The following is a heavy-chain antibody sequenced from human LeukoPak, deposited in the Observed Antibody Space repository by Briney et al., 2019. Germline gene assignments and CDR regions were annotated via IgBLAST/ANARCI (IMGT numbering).Heavy chain of an antibody. CDR3: AREYRGYYGSGSYSDY. J-gene: IGHJ4*02. D-gene: IGHD3-10*01. V-gene: IGHV3-7*01. CDR2: IKQDGSEK. CDR1: GFTFSSYW. Sequence: PGGSLRLSCAASGFTFSSYWMSWVRQAPGKGLEWVANIKQDGSEKYYVDSVKGRFTISRDNAKNSLYLQMNSLRAEDTAVYYCAREYRGYYGSGSYSDYWGQGTLVTVSS.